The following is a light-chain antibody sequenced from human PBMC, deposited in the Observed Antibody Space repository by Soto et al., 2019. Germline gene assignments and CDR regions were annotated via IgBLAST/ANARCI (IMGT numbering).Light chain of an antibody. CDR2: AAS. CDR1: QSISSY. V-gene: IGKV1-39*01. CDR3: QQSYSTPWT. J-gene: IGKJ1*01. Sequence: DIQMTQSPSSLSASVGDRVTITCRASQSISSYLNWYQQKPGTAPKLLIYAASSLQSGVPSRFSGSGSGTDFTLTISSLQPEDFAPYYCQQSYSTPWTFGQGTKVEIK.